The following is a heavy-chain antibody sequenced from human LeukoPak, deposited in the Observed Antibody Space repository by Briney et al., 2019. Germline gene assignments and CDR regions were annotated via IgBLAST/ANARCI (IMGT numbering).Heavy chain of an antibody. J-gene: IGHJ4*02. CDR3: ARRGGDCAETFDY. CDR2: IIPIFGIA. D-gene: IGHD2-21*02. Sequence: GASVKVSCKASGGTFSSYAISWVRQAPGQGLEWMGRIIPIFGIANYAQKFQGRVTITADKSTSTAYMELSSLRSEDTAVYYCARRGGDCAETFDYWGQGTLVTVSS. CDR1: GGTFSSYA. V-gene: IGHV1-69*04.